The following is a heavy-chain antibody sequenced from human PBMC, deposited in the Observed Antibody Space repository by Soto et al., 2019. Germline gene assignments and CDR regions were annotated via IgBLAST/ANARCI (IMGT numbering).Heavy chain of an antibody. Sequence: GESLKISCKGSGYSFTSYWIGWVRQMPGKGLEWMGIIYPGDSDTRYSPSFQGQVTSSADKSISTAYLQWSSLKASDTAMYYCAITDVLRFLEWLSQPYYYYGMDVWGQGTTVTVSS. CDR3: AITDVLRFLEWLSQPYYYYGMDV. D-gene: IGHD3-3*01. J-gene: IGHJ6*02. CDR2: IYPGDSDT. V-gene: IGHV5-51*01. CDR1: GYSFTSYW.